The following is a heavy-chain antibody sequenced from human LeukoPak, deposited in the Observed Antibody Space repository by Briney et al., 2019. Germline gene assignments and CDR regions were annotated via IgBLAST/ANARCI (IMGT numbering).Heavy chain of an antibody. Sequence: GGSLRLSCAASGFTFSTYGMHWDRQAPGKGLEWVSLIRYDGGNKYYADSVKGRFTISRDNSKNTLYLQMNSLRAEDTAVYYCVKDPYGDYLRYFDYWGQGTLVTVSS. CDR3: VKDPYGDYLRYFDY. D-gene: IGHD4-17*01. CDR1: GFTFSTYG. J-gene: IGHJ4*02. CDR2: IRYDGGNK. V-gene: IGHV3-30*02.